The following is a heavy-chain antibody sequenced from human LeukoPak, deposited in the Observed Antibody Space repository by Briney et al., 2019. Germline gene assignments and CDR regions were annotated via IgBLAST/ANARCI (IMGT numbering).Heavy chain of an antibody. Sequence: SGGSLRLSCAASGFTFSYYSMNWVRQAPGRGLEWLSYISSRSDTIYYADSVKGRFTISRDNAKNSLYLQMNSLRAGDTAVYYCAGLPTFGGVIAAKFWGQGTLVTVSS. D-gene: IGHD3-16*02. CDR1: GFTFSYYS. CDR3: AGLPTFGGVIAAKF. J-gene: IGHJ4*02. CDR2: ISSRSDTI. V-gene: IGHV3-48*01.